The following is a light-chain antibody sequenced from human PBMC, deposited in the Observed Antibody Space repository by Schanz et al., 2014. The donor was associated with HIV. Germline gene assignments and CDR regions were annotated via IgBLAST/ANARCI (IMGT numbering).Light chain of an antibody. J-gene: IGLJ3*02. CDR2: DVS. Sequence: QSALTQPASVSGSPGQSISISCTGTSGDVGSYNYVSWYQQHPGKAPKLMIYDVSYRPSGVSNRFSGSKSGNTASLTISGLQAEDEADYYCSSYTSSSTWVFGGGTKLTVL. CDR1: SGDVGSYNY. V-gene: IGLV2-14*03. CDR3: SSYTSSSTWV.